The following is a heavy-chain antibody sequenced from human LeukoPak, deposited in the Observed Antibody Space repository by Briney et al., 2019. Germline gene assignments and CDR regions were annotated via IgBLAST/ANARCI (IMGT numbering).Heavy chain of an antibody. CDR1: GFTFSSYA. Sequence: GGSLRLSCAASGFTFSSYAMSWVRQAPGKGLEWVSAISGSGGSTYYADSVKGRFTIPRDNSKNTLYLQMNSLRAEDTAVYYCAKDLIVVVVAAFDYWAREPWSPSPQ. D-gene: IGHD2-15*01. CDR2: ISGSGGST. J-gene: IGHJ4*02. CDR3: AKDLIVVVVAAFDY. V-gene: IGHV3-23*01.